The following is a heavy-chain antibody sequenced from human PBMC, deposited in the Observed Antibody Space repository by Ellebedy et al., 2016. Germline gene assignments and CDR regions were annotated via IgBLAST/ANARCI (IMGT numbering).Heavy chain of an antibody. CDR3: ASRGGAVAGADPFDY. Sequence: GESLKTSCAASGFTVSYNHTSWVRQAPGKGLEWVSTIYSGGNTFYADSVKGRFTISRDNSKNTLSLQMNSLRAEDTAVYYCASRGGAVAGADPFDYWGQGTLVTVSS. CDR2: IYSGGNT. CDR1: GFTVSYNH. V-gene: IGHV3-53*01. D-gene: IGHD6-19*01. J-gene: IGHJ4*02.